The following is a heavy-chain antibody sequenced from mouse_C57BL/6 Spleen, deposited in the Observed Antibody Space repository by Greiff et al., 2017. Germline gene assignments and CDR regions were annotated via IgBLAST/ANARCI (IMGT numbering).Heavy chain of an antibody. CDR3: ARGGADYAMDY. V-gene: IGHV1-54*01. Sequence: QVQLKQSGAELVRPGTSVKVSCKASGYAFTNYLIEWVKQRPGQGLEWIGVINPGSGGTNYNEKFKGKATLTADKSSSTAYMQLSSLTSEDSAVYFCARGGADYAMDYWGQGTSVTVSS. CDR2: INPGSGGT. J-gene: IGHJ4*01. CDR1: GYAFTNYL.